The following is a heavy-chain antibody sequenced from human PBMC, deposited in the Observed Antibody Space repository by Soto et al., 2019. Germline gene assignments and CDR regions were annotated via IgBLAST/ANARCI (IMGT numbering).Heavy chain of an antibody. Sequence: SETLSLTCTVSGGSISSYYWSWIRQPTGKGLEWIGYIYYSGSTNYNPSLKSRVTISVDTSKNQFSLKLSSVTAADTAVYYCARNRGFGELSLDYWGQGTLVPVS. V-gene: IGHV4-59*01. CDR3: ARNRGFGELSLDY. CDR2: IYYSGST. CDR1: GGSISSYY. J-gene: IGHJ4*02. D-gene: IGHD3-10*01.